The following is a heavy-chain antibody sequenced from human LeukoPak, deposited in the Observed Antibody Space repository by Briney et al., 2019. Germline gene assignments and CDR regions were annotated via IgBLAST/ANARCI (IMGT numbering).Heavy chain of an antibody. CDR2: ISYSGST. CDR3: ARGPYSYDSSGAFDI. J-gene: IGHJ3*02. CDR1: GDSIRSYD. Sequence: SETLSLTCTVSGDSIRSYDWSWIRQSPGKGLEWIGYISYSGSTNYNPSLKSRVTISVDTSKNQFSLNLSSVTAADTAVYFCARGPYSYDSSGAFDIWGQGTMVTVSS. V-gene: IGHV4-59*01. D-gene: IGHD3-22*01.